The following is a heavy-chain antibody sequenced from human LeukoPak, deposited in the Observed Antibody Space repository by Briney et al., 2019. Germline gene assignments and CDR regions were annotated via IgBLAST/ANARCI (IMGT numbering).Heavy chain of an antibody. Sequence: PSETLSLTCAVYGGSFSGYYWSWIRQPPGKGLEWIGEISHSGSTNYNPSLKSRVTISVDTSKNQFSLKLSSVTAADTAVYYCARGRLEDIVVVPAAIPPVFDYWGQGTLVTVSS. CDR1: GGSFSGYY. CDR2: ISHSGST. V-gene: IGHV4-34*01. CDR3: ARGRLEDIVVVPAAIPPVFDY. J-gene: IGHJ4*02. D-gene: IGHD2-2*01.